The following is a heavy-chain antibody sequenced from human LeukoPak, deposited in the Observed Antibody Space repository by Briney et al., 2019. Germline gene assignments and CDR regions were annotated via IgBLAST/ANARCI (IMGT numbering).Heavy chain of an antibody. CDR1: GGSISSYY. CDR3: ARHVASGSSPNHYYYYMDV. V-gene: IGHV4-4*09. J-gene: IGHJ6*03. Sequence: PSETLSLTCTVSGGSISSYYWSWIRQPPGKGLEWIWYIYTSGSTNYNPPLKSRVTISVETSKNQFSLKLTSVTAADTAVYYCARHVASGSSPNHYYYYMDVWGKGTTVTVSS. D-gene: IGHD1-26*01. CDR2: IYTSGST.